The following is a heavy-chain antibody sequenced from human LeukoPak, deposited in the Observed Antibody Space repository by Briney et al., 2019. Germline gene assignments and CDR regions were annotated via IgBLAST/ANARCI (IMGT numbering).Heavy chain of an antibody. CDR1: GGSISSGGYY. CDR2: IYYSGST. V-gene: IGHV4-31*03. Sequence: SQTLPLTCTVSGGSISSGGYYWSWIRQHPGKGLEWIGYIYYSGSTYYNPSLKSRVTISVDTSKNQFSLKLSSVTAADTAVYYCARENSSTGSSWSDDAFDIWGQGTMVTVSS. D-gene: IGHD6-13*01. CDR3: ARENSSTGSSWSDDAFDI. J-gene: IGHJ3*02.